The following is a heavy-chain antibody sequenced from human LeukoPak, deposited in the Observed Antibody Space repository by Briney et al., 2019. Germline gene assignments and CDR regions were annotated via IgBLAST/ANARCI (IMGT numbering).Heavy chain of an antibody. V-gene: IGHV4-59*01. CDR3: ARGVDTAMYYYYYMDV. D-gene: IGHD5-18*01. CDR2: IYYSGST. CDR1: GGSISSYY. Sequence: PSETLSLTSTVSGGSISSYYWSWIRQPPGKGLEWIGYIYYSGSTNYNPSLKSRVTISVDTSKNQFSLKLSSVTAADTAVYYCARGVDTAMYYYYYMDVWGKGTTVTVSS. J-gene: IGHJ6*03.